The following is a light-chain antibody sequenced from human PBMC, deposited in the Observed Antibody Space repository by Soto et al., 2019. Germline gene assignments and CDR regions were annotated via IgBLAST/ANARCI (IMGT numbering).Light chain of an antibody. CDR3: QQYGISPT. V-gene: IGKV3-20*01. CDR2: DVS. Sequence: EIVLTQSPGTLSLSPGERATLSCRSSHSVSSNYLAWYQQKPGQAPRLLIYDVSSRATGIPDRFSGSVSGTGISLTISRLQPVDFAVYYCQQYGISPTFGQGTKVEIK. CDR1: HSVSSNY. J-gene: IGKJ1*01.